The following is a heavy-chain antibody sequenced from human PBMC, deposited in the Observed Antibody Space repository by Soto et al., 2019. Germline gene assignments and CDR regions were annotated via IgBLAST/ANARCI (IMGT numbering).Heavy chain of an antibody. J-gene: IGHJ4*02. CDR1: GFTFSSYA. CDR3: AKGDQESSSLYGINY. V-gene: IGHV3-23*01. Sequence: EVQLLESGGGLVQPGGSLRLSCAASGFTFSSYAMSWVRQAPGKGLEWVSGISGSGGTTYYADSVKGRFTISRDNPKNALYLQMDSLRAEDTAVYFCAKGDQESSSLYGINYWGQGTLVTVSS. D-gene: IGHD6-13*01. CDR2: ISGSGGTT.